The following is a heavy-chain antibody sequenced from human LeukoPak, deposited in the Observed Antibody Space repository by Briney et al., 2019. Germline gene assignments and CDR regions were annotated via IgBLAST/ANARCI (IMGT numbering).Heavy chain of an antibody. CDR1: GGSFSGYY. V-gene: IGHV4-59*08. J-gene: IGHJ3*02. Sequence: PSETLSLTCAVYGGSFSGYYWSWIRQPPGKGLEWIGYIYYSGSTNYNPSLKSRVTISVDTSKNQFSLKLSSVTAADTAVYYCARHGYYGPLDAFDIWGQGTMVTVSS. D-gene: IGHD3-22*01. CDR2: IYYSGST. CDR3: ARHGYYGPLDAFDI.